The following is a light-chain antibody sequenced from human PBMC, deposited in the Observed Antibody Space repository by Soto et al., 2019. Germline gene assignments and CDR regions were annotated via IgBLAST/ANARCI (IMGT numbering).Light chain of an antibody. CDR3: SSYTSANTLV. J-gene: IGLJ2*01. Sequence: QSALTQPASVSGSPEQPITISCTGTSSDVGGYNYVSWYQQHPGKAPKPMIYEVSNRPSGISIRFSGSKSGNTASLTISGLQAEDEADYYCSSYTSANTLVFGGGTKLTVL. CDR2: EVS. V-gene: IGLV2-14*01. CDR1: SSDVGGYNY.